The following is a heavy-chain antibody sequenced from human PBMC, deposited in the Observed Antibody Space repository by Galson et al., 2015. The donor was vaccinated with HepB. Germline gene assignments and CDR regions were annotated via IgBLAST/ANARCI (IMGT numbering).Heavy chain of an antibody. J-gene: IGHJ4*02. CDR2: INPSGGST. V-gene: IGHV1-46*03. CDR1: GGTFSSYA. Sequence: SVKVSCKASGGTFSSYAISWVRQAPGQGLEWMGIINPSGGSTSYAQKFQGRVTMTRDTSTSTVYMELSSLRSEDTAVYYCARSDGSGRHEFDYWGQGTLVTVSS. D-gene: IGHD3-10*01. CDR3: ARSDGSGRHEFDY.